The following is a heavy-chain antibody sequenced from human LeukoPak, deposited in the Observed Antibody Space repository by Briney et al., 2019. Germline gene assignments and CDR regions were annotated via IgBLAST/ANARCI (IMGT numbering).Heavy chain of an antibody. J-gene: IGHJ4*02. CDR1: GFTFSSYS. V-gene: IGHV3-21*01. CDR2: ISSSSSYI. Sequence: GGSLRLSCAASGFTFSSYSMNWVRQAPGKGLEWVSSISSSSSYIYYADSVKGRFTISRDNAKNSLYLQMNSLRAEDTAVYYCAKDDDGDYVNYFDYWGQGTLVTVSS. D-gene: IGHD4-17*01. CDR3: AKDDDGDYVNYFDY.